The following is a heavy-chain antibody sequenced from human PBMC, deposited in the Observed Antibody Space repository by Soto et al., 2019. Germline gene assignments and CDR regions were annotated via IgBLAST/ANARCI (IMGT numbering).Heavy chain of an antibody. CDR3: AKDDYYGSGSWYYYYMDV. V-gene: IGHV3-30*18. CDR1: GFTFSSYG. CDR2: ISYDGSNK. J-gene: IGHJ6*03. D-gene: IGHD3-10*01. Sequence: GGSLRLSCAASGFTFSSYGMHWVRQAPGKGLEWVAVISYDGSNKYYADSVKGRFTISRDNSKNTLYLQMNSLRAEDTAVYYCAKDDYYGSGSWYYYYMDVWGKGTTVTVSS.